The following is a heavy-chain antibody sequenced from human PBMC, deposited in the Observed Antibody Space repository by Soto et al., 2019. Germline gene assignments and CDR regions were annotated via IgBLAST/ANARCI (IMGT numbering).Heavy chain of an antibody. Sequence: SETLSLTCTVSGGSVSSGSYYWSWTRQPPGKGLEWIGYIYYSGSTNYNPSLKSRVTISVDTSKNQFSLKLSSVTAADTAVYYCARVMVRGNWFEPWGQGTLVTVSS. V-gene: IGHV4-61*01. J-gene: IGHJ5*02. CDR3: ARVMVRGNWFEP. CDR1: GGSVSSGSYY. CDR2: IYYSGST. D-gene: IGHD3-10*01.